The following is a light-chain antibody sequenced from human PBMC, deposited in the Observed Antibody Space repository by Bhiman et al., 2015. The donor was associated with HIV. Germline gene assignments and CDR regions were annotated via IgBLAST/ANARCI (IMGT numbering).Light chain of an antibody. Sequence: QSVLTQPPSVSAAPGQKVTISCSGSNSNIGNNYVTWYQQFPGTAPKVLIYDNSRRPSGIPARFSGSKSGTSATLAITALQTGDEGDYYCGTWDSSLSAVVFGGG. CDR3: GTWDSSLSAVV. CDR1: NSNIGNNY. V-gene: IGLV1-51*01. CDR2: DNS. J-gene: IGLJ2*01.